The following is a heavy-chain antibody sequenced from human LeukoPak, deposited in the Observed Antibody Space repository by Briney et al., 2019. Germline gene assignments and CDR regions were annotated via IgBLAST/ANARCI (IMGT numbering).Heavy chain of an antibody. D-gene: IGHD3-3*01. V-gene: IGHV1-69*05. CDR3: ARGRSRSTIFGVVIMGLMDV. Sequence: SAVNVSCMASLGTFSRYAIRGVRPAPGRGGEWMGGIIPIFGTASDAQKFQGRVTITTDESTSTAYMELSSLRSEDTAVYYCARGRSRSTIFGVVIMGLMDVGGKGTTVTVS. J-gene: IGHJ6*03. CDR1: LGTFSRYA. CDR2: IIPIFGTA.